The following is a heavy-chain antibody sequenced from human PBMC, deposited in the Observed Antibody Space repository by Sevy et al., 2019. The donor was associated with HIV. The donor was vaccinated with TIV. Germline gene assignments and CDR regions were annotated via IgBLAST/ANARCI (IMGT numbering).Heavy chain of an antibody. V-gene: IGHV4-59*08. CDR3: AGENAWGRGYS. CDR2: IYYNGHI. Sequence: SETLSLTCTVSGGSITSLYWNCIRQPPGKGLEWIANIYYNGHINYNPSLKSRVTLSLDTSKNQFSLRLSSVTAAFTAMYYCAGENAWGRGYSWGQGTLVTVSS. CDR1: GGSITSLY. J-gene: IGHJ4*02. D-gene: IGHD1-26*01.